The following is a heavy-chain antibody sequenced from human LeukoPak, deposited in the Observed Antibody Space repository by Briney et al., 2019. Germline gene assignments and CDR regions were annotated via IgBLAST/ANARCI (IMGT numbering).Heavy chain of an antibody. CDR1: GFTFSGFW. V-gene: IGHV3-74*01. D-gene: IGHD3-10*01. Sequence: PGGSLRLSCAASGFTFSGFWMHWVRQAPGKGLVWVSCISFDGSDATYADSVKGRFTISRDNAKNSLYLQMNSLRAEDTAVYYCARGSGSSGYWGQGTLVTVSS. CDR2: ISFDGSDA. J-gene: IGHJ4*02. CDR3: ARGSGSSGY.